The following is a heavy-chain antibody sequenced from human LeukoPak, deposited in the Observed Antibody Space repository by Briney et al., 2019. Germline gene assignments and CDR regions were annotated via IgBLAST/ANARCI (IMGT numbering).Heavy chain of an antibody. CDR1: GGSISSGGYY. CDR2: IYYSGNT. J-gene: IGHJ4*01. Sequence: SQTLSLTCTVSGGSISSGGYYWSWIRQRPGKDLEWIGYIYYSGNTYYNPSLKSRVTISVDTSKNQFSLKLNSVTAADTAVYYCAGSTVPYYFDYWGQGTLVTVSS. CDR3: AGSTVPYYFDY. V-gene: IGHV4-31*03. D-gene: IGHD4-17*01.